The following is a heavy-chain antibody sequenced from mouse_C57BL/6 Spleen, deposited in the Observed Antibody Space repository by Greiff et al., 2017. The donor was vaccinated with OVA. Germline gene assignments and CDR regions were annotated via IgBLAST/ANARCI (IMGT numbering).Heavy chain of an antibody. CDR3: AYDYDVGFDY. CDR1: GYTFTSYG. J-gene: IGHJ2*01. CDR2: IYPRSGNT. D-gene: IGHD2-4*01. Sequence: VQRVESGAELARPGASVKLSCKASGYTFTSYGISWVKQRTGQGLEWIGEIYPRSGNTYYNEKFKGKATLTADKSSSTAYMELRSLTSEDSAVYFCAYDYDVGFDYWGQGTTLTVSS. V-gene: IGHV1-81*01.